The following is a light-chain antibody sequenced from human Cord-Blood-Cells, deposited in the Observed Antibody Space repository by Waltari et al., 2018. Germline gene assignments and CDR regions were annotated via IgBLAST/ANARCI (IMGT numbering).Light chain of an antibody. CDR2: GAS. Sequence: TQSPGTLSLSPGERATLSCRASQSVSSSYLAWYQQKPGQAPRLLIYGASSRATGIPDRFSGSGSGTDFTLTISRLEPDDFAVYYGQQYGSSLLTFGGGTKVEIK. J-gene: IGKJ4*01. V-gene: IGKV3-20*01. CDR1: QSVSSSY. CDR3: QQYGSSLLT.